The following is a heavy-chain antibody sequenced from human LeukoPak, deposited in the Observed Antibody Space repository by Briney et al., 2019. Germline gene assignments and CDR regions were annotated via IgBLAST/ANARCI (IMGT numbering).Heavy chain of an antibody. CDR1: GGSISSYY. J-gene: IGHJ4*02. Sequence: SETLSLTCTVSGGSISSYYWSWIRHPPGKGQEWIGYLYYSGGTSYNPSLRSRVTISVDTPKNPFSLKLSSVTAADTAVYYCATGGVRYCSTTSCLGYWGQGTLVTVSS. CDR3: ATGGVRYCSTTSCLGY. V-gene: IGHV4-59*01. D-gene: IGHD2-2*01. CDR2: LYYSGGT.